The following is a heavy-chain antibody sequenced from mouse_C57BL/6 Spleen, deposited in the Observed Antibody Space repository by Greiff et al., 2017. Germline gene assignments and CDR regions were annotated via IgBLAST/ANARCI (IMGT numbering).Heavy chain of an antibody. V-gene: IGHV1-54*01. J-gene: IGHJ4*01. Sequence: VQLQQSGAELVRPGTSVKVSCKASGYAFTNYLIEWVKQRPGQGLEWIGVINPGSGGTNYNEKFKGKATLTADKSSSTAYMQLSSVTSEDSAVYFCARATVVEYAMDYWGQGTSVTVSS. D-gene: IGHD1-1*01. CDR3: ARATVVEYAMDY. CDR1: GYAFTNYL. CDR2: INPGSGGT.